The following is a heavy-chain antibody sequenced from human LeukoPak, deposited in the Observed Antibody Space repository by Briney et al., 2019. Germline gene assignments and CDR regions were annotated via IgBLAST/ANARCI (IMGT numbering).Heavy chain of an antibody. CDR1: GYTFTSYY. J-gene: IGHJ6*03. V-gene: IGHV1-46*01. Sequence: ASVKVSCKASGYTFTSYYMHWVRQAPGQGLEWMGIINPSGGSTSYAQTFQGRVTMTSDTSTSTVYMELSSLRSGDTAVYYCASLGAAGSNYYYYYYMDVWGKGTTVTVSS. CDR2: INPSGGST. D-gene: IGHD6-13*01. CDR3: ASLGAAGSNYYYYYYMDV.